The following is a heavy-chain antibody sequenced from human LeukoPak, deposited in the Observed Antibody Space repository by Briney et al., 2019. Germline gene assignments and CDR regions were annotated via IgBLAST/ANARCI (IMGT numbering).Heavy chain of an antibody. J-gene: IGHJ5*02. V-gene: IGHV1-46*01. CDR3: ARDNSGGSTWWFDP. D-gene: IGHD2-15*01. Sequence: GASVKVSFKASGFTFTSYYMHWVRQAPGQGLEGRGIINPSGSYTSYAQKFQGRITMTRDTSTSTVYMELSSLRSEDTAVYYCARDNSGGSTWWFDPWGQGTLVTVSS. CDR1: GFTFTSYY. CDR2: INPSGSYT.